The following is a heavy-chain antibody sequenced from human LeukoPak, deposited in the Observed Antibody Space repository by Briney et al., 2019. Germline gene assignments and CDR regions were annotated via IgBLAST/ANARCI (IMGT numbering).Heavy chain of an antibody. J-gene: IGHJ5*02. D-gene: IGHD1-1*01. CDR3: ARGAGGYRFDP. V-gene: IGHV4-59*01. CDR2: VYNRGTT. CDR1: AGSITDYH. Sequence: SETLSLTCTVSAGSITDYHWTWDRQPPGQVLEYIGYVYNRGTTFYNPSLKGRVTISADTSKKQFFLKVNSMTAADTAVYYCARGAGGYRFDPWGQGTLVTVSS.